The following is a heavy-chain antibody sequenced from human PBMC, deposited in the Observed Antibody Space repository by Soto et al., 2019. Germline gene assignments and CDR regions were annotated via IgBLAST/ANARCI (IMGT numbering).Heavy chain of an antibody. Sequence: ASVKVSCKASGYTFTSYGISWVRQAPGQGLEWMGWVSAYNGNTNYAQKLQGRVTKTPDTSPGIAYMGLRSLRSDDTAVYYCARMSYDSSGYYYKGSPWYFDYWGQGTLVTVSS. V-gene: IGHV1-18*01. CDR2: VSAYNGNT. CDR3: ARMSYDSSGYYYKGSPWYFDY. J-gene: IGHJ4*02. D-gene: IGHD3-22*01. CDR1: GYTFTSYG.